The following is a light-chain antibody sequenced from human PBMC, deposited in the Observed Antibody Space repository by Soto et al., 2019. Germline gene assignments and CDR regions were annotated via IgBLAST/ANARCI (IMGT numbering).Light chain of an antibody. CDR1: SSDIGAYDY. Sequence: QPASLSGTPGQSITISCTGTSSDIGAYDYVSWFQRHPGKAPKLMISEVNNRPSGVSNRFSGSKSGNTAYLTISGLQVQDEAEYFCFPFTTTSTHVFGTGTKLTVL. V-gene: IGLV2-14*01. CDR2: EVN. J-gene: IGLJ1*01. CDR3: FPFTTTSTHV.